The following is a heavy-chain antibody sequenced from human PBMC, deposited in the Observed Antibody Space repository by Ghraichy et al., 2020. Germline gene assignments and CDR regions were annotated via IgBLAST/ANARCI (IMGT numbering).Heavy chain of an antibody. CDR3: ARPMSRPLEWLPDYYYYGMDV. D-gene: IGHD3-3*01. Sequence: SETLSLTCAVYGGSFSGYYWSWIRQPPGKGLEWIGEINHSGSTNYNPSLKSRVTISVDTSKNQFSLKLSSVTAADTAVYYCARPMSRPLEWLPDYYYYGMDVWGQGTTVTVSS. V-gene: IGHV4-34*01. CDR1: GGSFSGYY. J-gene: IGHJ6*02. CDR2: INHSGST.